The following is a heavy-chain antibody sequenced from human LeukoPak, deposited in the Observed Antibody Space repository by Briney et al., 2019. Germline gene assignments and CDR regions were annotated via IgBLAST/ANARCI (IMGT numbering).Heavy chain of an antibody. CDR1: GGSISSSSNY. CDR3: ARESMVRGATNWFDP. V-gene: IGHV4-39*07. D-gene: IGHD3-10*01. J-gene: IGHJ5*02. Sequence: PSETLSLTCTVSGGSISSSSNYWGWIRQPPGKGLEWIGSIYYSGTTYYNPSLKSRVTISVDTSKNQFSLKLSFVTAADTAVYYCARESMVRGATNWFDPWGQGTLVTVSS. CDR2: IYYSGTT.